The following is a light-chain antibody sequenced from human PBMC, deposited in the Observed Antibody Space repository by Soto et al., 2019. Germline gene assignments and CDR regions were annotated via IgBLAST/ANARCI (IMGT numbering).Light chain of an antibody. CDR1: QSVSSH. CDR2: DAS. CDR3: QQRSDWLPIT. J-gene: IGKJ5*01. Sequence: EIVLTQSPATLSLSPGESGTLSCRASQSVSSHLAWYQQKPGQAPRLLIYDASKRPTGIPARFSGSGAGTDFTLTICSLEPEDSAVYYCQQRSDWLPITFGQGTRLEIK. V-gene: IGKV3-11*01.